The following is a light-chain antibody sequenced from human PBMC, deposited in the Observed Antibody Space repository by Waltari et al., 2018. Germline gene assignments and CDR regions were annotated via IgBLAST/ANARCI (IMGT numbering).Light chain of an antibody. CDR1: QGISNC. CDR2: ASY. J-gene: IGKJ5*01. V-gene: IGKV1-39*01. CDR3: QQSYSTFIT. Sequence: DIQLTQSPSSLSASVGDRVTIPCRASQGISNCLNWYQQKPGMAPRIRIHASYSLQCGVPLRFSGCGSGTDFSLTISSLHPEDYATYFCQQSYSTFITFGQGTRLDIK.